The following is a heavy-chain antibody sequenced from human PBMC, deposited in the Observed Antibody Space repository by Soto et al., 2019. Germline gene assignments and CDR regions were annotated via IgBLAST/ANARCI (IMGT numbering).Heavy chain of an antibody. V-gene: IGHV3-9*01. J-gene: IGHJ4*02. CDR3: AKAGRGYSYGHGFDH. D-gene: IGHD5-18*01. Sequence: EVQLVESGGGLVQPGRSLRLSCAASGFTFDDYAMHWVRQAPGKGLEWVSGISWLSGNTHYADSVKGRFTISRDNAKNSLYLQINSLRDEDTALYYCAKAGRGYSYGHGFDHLGQGTLVNVSS. CDR2: ISWLSGNT. CDR1: GFTFDDYA.